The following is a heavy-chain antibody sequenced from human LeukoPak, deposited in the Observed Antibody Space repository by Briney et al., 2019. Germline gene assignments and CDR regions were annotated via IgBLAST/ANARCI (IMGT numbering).Heavy chain of an antibody. V-gene: IGHV3-30*03. CDR1: EFTFSRYA. D-gene: IGHD2-2*03. CDR3: VSGYCSSTTCYRGAY. Sequence: PGRSLRLSCAASEFTFSRYAMHWVRQAPGKGLEWVAVISHDGRNKYHIDSVRGRFTISRDNAKNTVYLQMHSLRAEDTAVYYCVSGYCSSTTCYRGAYWGQGTLVTVSS. J-gene: IGHJ4*02. CDR2: ISHDGRNK.